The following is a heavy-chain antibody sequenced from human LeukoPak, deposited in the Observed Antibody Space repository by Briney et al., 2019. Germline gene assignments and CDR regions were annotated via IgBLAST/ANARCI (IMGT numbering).Heavy chain of an antibody. CDR2: IIPIFGTA. D-gene: IGHD6-13*01. J-gene: IGHJ6*03. Sequence: GASVKVSCKASGYTFTSYYMHWVRQAPGQGLEWMGGIIPIFGTANYAQKFQGRVTITADKSTSTAYMELSSLRSEDTAVYYCAKGGPAAGTPFYYYMDVWGKGTTVTVSS. CDR1: GYTFTSYY. V-gene: IGHV1-69*06. CDR3: AKGGPAAGTPFYYYMDV.